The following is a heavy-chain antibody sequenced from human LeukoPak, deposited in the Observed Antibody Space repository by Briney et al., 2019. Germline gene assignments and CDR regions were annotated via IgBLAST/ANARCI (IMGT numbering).Heavy chain of an antibody. CDR1: GFTVSSNY. Sequence: GGSLRLSCAASGFTVSSNYMSWVRQAPGKGLEWVSVIYSGDNTYYADSMKGRFTISRDNSKNTVYLQMNSLRAEDTAVYYCARDLFSSSWYLDAFDIWGQGTMVTVSS. J-gene: IGHJ3*02. CDR3: ARDLFSSSWYLDAFDI. V-gene: IGHV3-53*01. CDR2: IYSGDNT. D-gene: IGHD6-13*01.